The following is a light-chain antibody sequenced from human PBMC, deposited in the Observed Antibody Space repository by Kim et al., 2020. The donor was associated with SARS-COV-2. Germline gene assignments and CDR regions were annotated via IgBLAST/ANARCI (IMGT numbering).Light chain of an antibody. Sequence: QAGLTQPPSVSKGLRQTATLTCTGNSNNVGNQGAAWLQQHQGHPPKLLSYRNNNRPSGISERLSASMSVNTASLTITGLQPEDEADYYCSAWDSNLSAWVFGGGTQLTVL. J-gene: IGLJ3*02. CDR3: SAWDSNLSAWV. CDR2: RNN. CDR1: SNNVGNQG. V-gene: IGLV10-54*01.